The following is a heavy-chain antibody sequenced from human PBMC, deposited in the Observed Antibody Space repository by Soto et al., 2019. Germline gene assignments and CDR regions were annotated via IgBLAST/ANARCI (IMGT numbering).Heavy chain of an antibody. CDR2: IIPMFSTP. V-gene: IGHV1-69*13. CDR3: ASPPGL. Sequence: EASVKVSCKASGGPFRSHTFSWVRQAHGQGLEWMGGIIPMFSTPNYAQKFQGRVIITADESTSTVYMELSSLRSEDTAVYYCASPPGLWGQGTLVTVSS. J-gene: IGHJ4*02. CDR1: GGPFRSHT.